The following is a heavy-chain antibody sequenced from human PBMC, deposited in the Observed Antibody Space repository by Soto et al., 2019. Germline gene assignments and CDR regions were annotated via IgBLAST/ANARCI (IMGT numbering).Heavy chain of an antibody. CDR2: ISAYNGNT. Sequence: ASVKVSCKASGYTFTSYGISWVRQAPGQGLEWMGWISAYNGNTNYAQKLQGRATMTTDTSTSTAYMELRSLRSDDTAVYYFARVSCSSTSCYYAAYFDYWGQGTLVTVSS. CDR1: GYTFTSYG. J-gene: IGHJ4*02. V-gene: IGHV1-18*01. D-gene: IGHD2-2*01. CDR3: ARVSCSSTSCYYAAYFDY.